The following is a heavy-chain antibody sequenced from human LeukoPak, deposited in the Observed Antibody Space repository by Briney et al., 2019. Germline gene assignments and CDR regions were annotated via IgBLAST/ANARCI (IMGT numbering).Heavy chain of an antibody. J-gene: IGHJ5*02. CDR1: GYSFTSYW. V-gene: IGHV5-51*01. CDR2: IYPGDSDT. D-gene: IGHD3-16*01. CDR3: ARHSKRGSYTNWFDP. Sequence: ESLKISCKGSGYSFTSYWIGWVRQMPGKGLEWMGIIYPGDSDTRYSPSFQGQVTISADKSISTAYLQWSSLKASDTAMYYCARHSKRGSYTNWFDPWGQGTLVTVST.